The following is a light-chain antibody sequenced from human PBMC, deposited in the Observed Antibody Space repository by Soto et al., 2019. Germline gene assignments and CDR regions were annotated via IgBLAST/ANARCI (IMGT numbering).Light chain of an antibody. CDR2: GTS. Sequence: AIQMTQSPSSLSASVGDRVTITSRASQAIRTDLGWYQQRPGKAPKLLIYGTSNLQSGVPSRFSGSGSGTDFTLTINSLQPEDFATYYCLQDYSYPRTFGQGTKVDIK. J-gene: IGKJ1*01. V-gene: IGKV1-6*01. CDR3: LQDYSYPRT. CDR1: QAIRTD.